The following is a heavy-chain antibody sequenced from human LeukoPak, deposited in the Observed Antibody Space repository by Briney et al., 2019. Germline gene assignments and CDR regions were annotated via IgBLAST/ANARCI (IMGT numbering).Heavy chain of an antibody. CDR1: GFTFSSYA. CDR3: AKDAYGMDV. V-gene: IGHV3-30*04. CDR2: IWYDGSNK. J-gene: IGHJ6*02. Sequence: PGRSLRLSCAASGFTFSSYAMHWVRQAPGKGLEWVAVIWYDGSNKYYADSVKGRFTISRDNSKNTLYLQMNSLRAEDTAVYYCAKDAYGMDVWGQGTTVTVSS.